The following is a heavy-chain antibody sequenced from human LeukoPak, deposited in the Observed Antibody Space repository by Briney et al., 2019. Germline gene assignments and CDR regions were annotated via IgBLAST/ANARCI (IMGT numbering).Heavy chain of an antibody. J-gene: IGHJ3*02. D-gene: IGHD3-22*01. CDR2: INPNSGGT. V-gene: IGHV1-2*02. CDR3: ARESRKNTMIVVVITTAAFDI. Sequence: GASVKVSCKASGYSFTSYYMHWVRQAPGQGLEWMGWINPNSGGTNYAQNFQGRVTMTRDTSISTAYMELSRLRSDDTAVYYCARESRKNTMIVVVITTAAFDIWGQGTMVTVSS. CDR1: GYSFTSYY.